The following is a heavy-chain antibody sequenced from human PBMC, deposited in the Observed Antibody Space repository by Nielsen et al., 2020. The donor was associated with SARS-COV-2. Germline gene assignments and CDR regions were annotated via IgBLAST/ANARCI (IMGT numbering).Heavy chain of an antibody. CDR1: GGSFSGYY. D-gene: IGHD6-13*01. V-gene: IGHV4-34*01. CDR3: ASAYSSSWYHPYYYYGMDV. CDR2: INHSGST. J-gene: IGHJ6*02. Sequence: SETLSLTCAVYGGSFSGYYWSWIRQPPGKGLEWIGEINHSGSTNYNPSLKSRVTISEDTSKNQFSLKLSSVTAADTAVYYCASAYSSSWYHPYYYYGMDVWGQGTTVTVSS.